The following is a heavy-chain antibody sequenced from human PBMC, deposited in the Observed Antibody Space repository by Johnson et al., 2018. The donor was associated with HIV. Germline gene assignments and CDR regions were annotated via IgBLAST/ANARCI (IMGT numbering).Heavy chain of an antibody. Sequence: VQLVESGGGLVKPGGSLRLSCAASGFTFSNAWMSWVRQAPGKGLEWVGRIKSKTDGGTTDYAAPVKGRFTISRDHSKNTLYLQMNSLKTEDTAVYYCTTETYYYDSSGYYYGHAFDIWGQGTMVTVSS. V-gene: IGHV3-15*01. D-gene: IGHD3-22*01. J-gene: IGHJ3*02. CDR3: TTETYYYDSSGYYYGHAFDI. CDR1: GFTFSNAW. CDR2: IKSKTDGGTT.